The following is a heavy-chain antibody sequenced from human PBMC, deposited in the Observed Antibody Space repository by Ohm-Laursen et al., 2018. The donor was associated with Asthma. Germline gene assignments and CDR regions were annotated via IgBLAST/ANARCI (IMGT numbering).Heavy chain of an antibody. Sequence: TQTLTLTCTFSAFSLTTRGEGVAWIRQPPGKALEWLALIYWNDDKRYSPSLESRLTITKDTSKNQVVLTMTNMDPVDTATYYCATRHTGTTAGDAFDVWGQGTLVTASS. D-gene: IGHD1-1*01. J-gene: IGHJ3*01. CDR2: IYWNDDK. CDR3: ATRHTGTTAGDAFDV. CDR1: AFSLTTRGEG. V-gene: IGHV2-5*01.